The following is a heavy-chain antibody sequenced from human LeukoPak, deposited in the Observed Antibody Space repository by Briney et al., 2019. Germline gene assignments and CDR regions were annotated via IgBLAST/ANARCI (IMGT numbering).Heavy chain of an antibody. V-gene: IGHV1-8*01. CDR3: ARPSRKYGLAAAVLGY. Sequence: ASVKVSCKASGYTFTSYDINWVRQATGQGLEWMGWMNPNSGNTGYAQKFQGRVTMTRNTSISTAYMELSSLRSEDTAVYYCARPSRKYGLAAAVLGYWGQGTLVTVSS. CDR2: MNPNSGNT. CDR1: GYTFTSYD. J-gene: IGHJ4*02. D-gene: IGHD6-13*01.